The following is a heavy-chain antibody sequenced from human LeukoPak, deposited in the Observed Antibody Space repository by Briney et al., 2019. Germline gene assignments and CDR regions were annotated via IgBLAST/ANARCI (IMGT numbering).Heavy chain of an antibody. CDR3: ARGRRYCSSTSCYLNWFDP. Sequence: SETLSLTCAVYGGSFSGYYWSWIRQPPGKGLEWIGEINHSGSTNYNPSLKSRVTISVDTSKNQFSLKLSSVTAADTAVYHCARGRRYCSSTSCYLNWFDPWGQGTLVTVSS. CDR2: INHSGST. D-gene: IGHD2-2*01. CDR1: GGSFSGYY. V-gene: IGHV4-34*01. J-gene: IGHJ5*02.